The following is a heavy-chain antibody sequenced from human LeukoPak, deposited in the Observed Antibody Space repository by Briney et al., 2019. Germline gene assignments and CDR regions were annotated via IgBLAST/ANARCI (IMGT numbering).Heavy chain of an antibody. CDR1: GFTVSSNY. CDR3: AKDIVLVPSSFDY. J-gene: IGHJ4*02. V-gene: IGHV3-53*01. CDR2: IYSGGST. D-gene: IGHD2-15*01. Sequence: GGSLRLSCAASGFTVSSNYMSWVRQAPGKGLEWVSIIYSGGSTFYADSVKGRFTISRDNSKNTLYLQMNSLRAEDTAVYYCAKDIVLVPSSFDYWGQGTLVTVSS.